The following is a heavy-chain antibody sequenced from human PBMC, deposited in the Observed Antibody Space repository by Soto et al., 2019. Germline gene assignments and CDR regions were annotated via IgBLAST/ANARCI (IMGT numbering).Heavy chain of an antibody. Sequence: GGSLRLSCSASGLTFRSYAISWVRQAPGKGLEWVSCISGTGESTYYTDSVKGRFTISRDNSKNTVYLHMKSLRAEDTAVYYCAKVGSGADFYYYGLDVWGQGTTVTVSS. V-gene: IGHV3-23*01. D-gene: IGHD7-27*01. CDR3: AKVGSGADFYYYGLDV. CDR2: ISGTGEST. J-gene: IGHJ6*02. CDR1: GLTFRSYA.